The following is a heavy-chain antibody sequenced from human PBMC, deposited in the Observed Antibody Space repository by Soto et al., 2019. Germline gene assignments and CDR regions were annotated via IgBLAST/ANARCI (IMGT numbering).Heavy chain of an antibody. CDR3: ARDGPDYVPNY. CDR2: IIPIFGTA. CDR1: GGTFSSYA. V-gene: IGHV1-69*06. D-gene: IGHD4-17*01. J-gene: IGHJ4*02. Sequence: ASVKVSCKASGGTFSSYAISWVRQAPGQGLEWMGGIIPIFGTANYAQKFQGRVMITADKSTSTAYMELSSLRSEDTAVYYCARDGPDYVPNYWGQGTLVTVSS.